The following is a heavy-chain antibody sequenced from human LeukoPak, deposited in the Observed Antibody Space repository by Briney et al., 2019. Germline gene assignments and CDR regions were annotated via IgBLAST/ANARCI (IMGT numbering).Heavy chain of an antibody. CDR2: INPNTGGT. CDR3: AKGYHMGNTSGWYEDR. CDR1: GYGFTDYY. D-gene: IGHD6-19*01. V-gene: IGHV1-2*02. Sequence: ASVKVSCKASGYGFTDYYIQWVRQAPGQGLEFMGWINPNTGGTNYVQRFQGRVTMTRDTSIRTAYMELTRLTSDDTAVYYCAKGYHMGNTSGWYEDRWGQGTLVTVSS. J-gene: IGHJ5*02.